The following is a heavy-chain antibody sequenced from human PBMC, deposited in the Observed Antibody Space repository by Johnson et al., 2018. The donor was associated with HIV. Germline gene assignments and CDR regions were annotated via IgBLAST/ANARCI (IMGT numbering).Heavy chain of an antibody. CDR3: ARVITEGGTRWAFDI. Sequence: VQLVESGGGLVQPGGSLRLSCAASGFTFSSFAMSWVRQAPGKGLEWVSAISGSGHSTYYADSVKGRFTISRDNARNFLYLQMNSVRAEDTAVYYCARVITEGGTRWAFDIWGQGTIVTVSS. D-gene: IGHD6-13*01. J-gene: IGHJ3*02. CDR2: ISGSGHST. CDR1: GFTFSSFA. V-gene: IGHV3-23*04.